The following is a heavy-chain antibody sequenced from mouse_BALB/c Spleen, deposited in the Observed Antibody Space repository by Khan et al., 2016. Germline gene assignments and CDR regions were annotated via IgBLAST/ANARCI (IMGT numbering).Heavy chain of an antibody. J-gene: IGHJ3*01. CDR1: GFNIKDTY. Sequence: VQLQQSGAEFVKPGASVKLSCTASGFNIKDTYIHWVKQSPEQGLEWIGGIDPANGNTKFDPKFQGKATITTDTSSHTAYLQLSSLTSEDTAVYYCVRPLYDGYCGFAYRGQGTRVTVSA. D-gene: IGHD2-3*01. CDR3: VRPLYDGYCGFAY. CDR2: IDPANGNT. V-gene: IGHV14-3*02.